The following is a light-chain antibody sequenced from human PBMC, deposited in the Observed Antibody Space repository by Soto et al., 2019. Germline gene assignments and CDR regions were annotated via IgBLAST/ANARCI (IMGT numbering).Light chain of an antibody. CDR1: SSDIGTYNY. CDR3: NSYTTSTTFV. V-gene: IGLV2-14*01. J-gene: IGLJ1*01. CDR2: DVS. Sequence: QSALTQPASLSGSPGQSITISCTGTSSDIGTYNYVSWYQQHPGKAPKLMIYDVSNRPSGVSNRFSGSKSGSTASLTISGLQAEDEADYYCNSYTTSTTFVFGTGTKVTVL.